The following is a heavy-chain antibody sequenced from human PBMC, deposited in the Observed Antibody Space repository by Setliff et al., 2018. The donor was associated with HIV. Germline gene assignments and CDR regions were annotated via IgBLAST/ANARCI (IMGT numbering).Heavy chain of an antibody. Sequence: PGGSLRLSCAASGFTFTNYYMSWIRQAPGKGLELLSYISVSGTDIKYADTVKGRFTISRDNAKNSLYLQMNSLRAEDTAVYYCATDPRRLSYWGQGTLVTVPS. J-gene: IGHJ4*02. CDR1: GFTFTNYY. D-gene: IGHD2-21*01. V-gene: IGHV3-11*04. CDR3: ATDPRRLSY. CDR2: ISVSGTDI.